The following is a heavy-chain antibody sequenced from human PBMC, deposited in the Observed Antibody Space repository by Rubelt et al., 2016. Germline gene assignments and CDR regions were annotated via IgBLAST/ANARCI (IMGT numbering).Heavy chain of an antibody. Sequence: QVQLQQWGAGLLKPSETLSLTCAVYGGSFSGYYWSWIRQPPGKGLEWIGEINHSGSTNYNPSLKSRVPISVDTSQNQFPLKLSSVTAADTAVYYCARGGMRGNYDDDWGVFDYWGQGTLVTVSS. CDR2: INHSGST. V-gene: IGHV4-34*01. CDR3: ARGGMRGNYDDDWGVFDY. D-gene: IGHD3-22*01. CDR1: GGSFSGYY. J-gene: IGHJ4*02.